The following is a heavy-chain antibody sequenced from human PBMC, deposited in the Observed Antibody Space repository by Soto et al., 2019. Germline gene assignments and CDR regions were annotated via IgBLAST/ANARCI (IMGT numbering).Heavy chain of an antibody. V-gene: IGHV3-11*01. D-gene: IGHD3-3*01. CDR2: ISSSGSTI. J-gene: IGHJ6*02. CDR3: ARGAPIFGSGGIDV. CDR1: GFTFSDYY. Sequence: QVQLVESGGGLVKPGGFLRLFCAASGFTFSDYYMTWIRQAPGKGLEWVSCISSSGSTIYYADYVKGRFTISGDDAKNSLYLQMNSLTAEDTAVYYCARGAPIFGSGGIDVWGQGTTVTVSS.